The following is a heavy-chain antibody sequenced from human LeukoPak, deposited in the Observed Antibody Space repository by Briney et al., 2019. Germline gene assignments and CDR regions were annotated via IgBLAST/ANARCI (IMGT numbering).Heavy chain of an antibody. CDR2: ISGSGGST. J-gene: IGHJ6*02. CDR3: AKLGYGRFLEWFPKDGMDV. CDR1: GFTFSSYA. Sequence: GGSLRLSCAASGFTFSSYAMSWVRQAPGKGLEWVSAISGSGGSTYYADSVKGRFTISRDNSKNTPYLQMNSLRAEDTAVYYCAKLGYGRFLEWFPKDGMDVWGQGTTVTVSS. D-gene: IGHD3-3*01. V-gene: IGHV3-23*01.